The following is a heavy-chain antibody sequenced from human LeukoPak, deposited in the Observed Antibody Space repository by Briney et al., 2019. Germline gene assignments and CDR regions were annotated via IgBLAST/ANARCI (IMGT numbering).Heavy chain of an antibody. V-gene: IGHV3-74*01. D-gene: IGHD3-22*01. CDR1: GFTFSSHW. CDR2: IKNDGSYT. CDR3: VRDDGHYGVDY. J-gene: IGHJ4*02. Sequence: AGGSLRLSCAASGFTFSSHWMHWVRQAPGKGLVWVSRIKNDGSYTSDVDSVEGRFTISRDNAKNTLHLQMNSVRAEDTAVYYCVRDDGHYGVDYGGQGTLVTVPS.